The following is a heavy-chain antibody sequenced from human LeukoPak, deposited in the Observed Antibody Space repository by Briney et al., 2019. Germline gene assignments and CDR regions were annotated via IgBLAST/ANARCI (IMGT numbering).Heavy chain of an antibody. CDR3: ARSGGYSGYDPPFDY. Sequence: SVKVSCKASGGTFSSYAISWVRQAPGQGLEWMGGIIPIFGTANYAQKFQGRVTITADESTCTAYMELSSLRSEDTAVYYCARSGGYSGYDPPFDYWGQGTLVTVSS. J-gene: IGHJ4*02. CDR2: IIPIFGTA. V-gene: IGHV1-69*01. D-gene: IGHD5-12*01. CDR1: GGTFSSYA.